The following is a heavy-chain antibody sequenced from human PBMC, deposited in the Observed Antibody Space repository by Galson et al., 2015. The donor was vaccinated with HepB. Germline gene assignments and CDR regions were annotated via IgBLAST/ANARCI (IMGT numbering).Heavy chain of an antibody. CDR2: IYSGGST. Sequence: SLRLSCAASGFTVSSNYMSWVRQAPGKGLEWVSVIYSGGSTYYADSVKGRFTISRDNSKSTLYLQMNSLRAEDTAVYYCARPYRNYGMDVWGQGTTVTVSS. D-gene: IGHD1-26*01. J-gene: IGHJ6*02. V-gene: IGHV3-66*02. CDR1: GFTVSSNY. CDR3: ARPYRNYGMDV.